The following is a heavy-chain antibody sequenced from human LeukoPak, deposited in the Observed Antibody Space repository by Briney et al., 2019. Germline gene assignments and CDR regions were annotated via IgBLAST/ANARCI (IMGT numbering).Heavy chain of an antibody. D-gene: IGHD5-24*01. Sequence: GGSLRLSCAASGFTFSSYSMNWVRQAPGKGLEWVSSISSSSSYIYYADSVKGRFTISRDNAKNSLYLQMNSLRAEDTAVYYCARESLGRDGYIRPVNWGQGTLATVSS. CDR2: ISSSSSYI. CDR1: GFTFSSYS. CDR3: ARESLGRDGYIRPVN. J-gene: IGHJ4*02. V-gene: IGHV3-21*04.